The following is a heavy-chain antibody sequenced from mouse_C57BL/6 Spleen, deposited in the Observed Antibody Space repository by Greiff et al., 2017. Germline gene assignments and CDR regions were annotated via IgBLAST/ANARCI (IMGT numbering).Heavy chain of an antibody. Sequence: VQLQQPGAELVKPGASVKLSCKASGYTFTSYWMHWVKQRPGQGLEWIGMIHPNSGSTNYNEKFKSKATLTVDKSSSTAYMQLSSLTSEDSAVYYCARRKYSYWYFDVWGTGTTLTVSS. V-gene: IGHV1-64*01. D-gene: IGHD2-12*01. CDR3: ARRKYSYWYFDV. J-gene: IGHJ1*03. CDR2: IHPNSGST. CDR1: GYTFTSYW.